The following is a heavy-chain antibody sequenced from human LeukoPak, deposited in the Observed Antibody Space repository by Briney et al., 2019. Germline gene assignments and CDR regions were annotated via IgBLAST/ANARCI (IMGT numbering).Heavy chain of an antibody. V-gene: IGHV1-69*05. J-gene: IGHJ4*02. Sequence: SVKVSCKASGGTFSSYAISWVRQAPGQGLEWMGRIIPIFGTANYAQKFQGRVTITTDESTSTAYMELSSLRSEDTAVYYCARGPRLSYMIDHWGQGTLVTVSS. D-gene: IGHD1-26*01. CDR1: GGTFSSYA. CDR2: IIPIFGTA. CDR3: ARGPRLSYMIDH.